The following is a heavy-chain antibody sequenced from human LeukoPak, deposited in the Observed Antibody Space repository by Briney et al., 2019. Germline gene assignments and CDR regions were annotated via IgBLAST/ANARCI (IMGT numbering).Heavy chain of an antibody. CDR2: ISYDGSNK. V-gene: IGHV3-30*04. Sequence: PGGSLRLSCAASGFTFSSYAMHWVRQAPGKGLEWVAVISYDGSNKYYADSVKGRFTISRDNSKNTLYLQMNSLRAEDTAVYYCARDEQWLAKDYYYYMDVWGKGTTLTVSS. J-gene: IGHJ6*03. CDR3: ARDEQWLAKDYYYYMDV. CDR1: GFTFSSYA. D-gene: IGHD6-19*01.